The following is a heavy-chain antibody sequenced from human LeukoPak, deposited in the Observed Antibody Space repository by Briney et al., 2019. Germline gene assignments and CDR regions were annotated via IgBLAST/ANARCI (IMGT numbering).Heavy chain of an antibody. CDR1: GFTFSSYA. J-gene: IGHJ4*02. D-gene: IGHD3-10*01. CDR2: ISYDGSNK. V-gene: IGHV3-30*04. CDR3: ARAFRERGSGSFDC. Sequence: PGRSLRLSCAASGFTFSSYAMHWVRQAPGKGLEWVAVISYDGSNKYYADCVKGRFTISRDNSKNTLYLQMNSLRAEDTAVYYCARAFRERGSGSFDCWGRGTLVTVSS.